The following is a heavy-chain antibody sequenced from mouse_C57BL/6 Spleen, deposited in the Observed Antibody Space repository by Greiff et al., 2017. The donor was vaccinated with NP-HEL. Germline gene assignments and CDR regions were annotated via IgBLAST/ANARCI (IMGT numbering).Heavy chain of an antibody. CDR2: IDPSDSYT. CDR1: GYTFTSYW. CDR3: ARGEIYDGYYGFAY. V-gene: IGHV1-50*01. D-gene: IGHD2-3*01. J-gene: IGHJ3*01. Sequence: VQLQQSGAELVKPGASVKLSCKASGYTFTSYWMQWVKQRPGQGLEWIGEIDPSDSYTNYNQKFKGKATLTVDTSSSTAYMQLSSLTSEDSAVYYCARGEIYDGYYGFAYWGQGTLVTVSA.